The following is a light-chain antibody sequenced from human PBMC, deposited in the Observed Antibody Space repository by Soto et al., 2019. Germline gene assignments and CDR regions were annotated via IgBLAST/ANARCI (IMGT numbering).Light chain of an antibody. CDR2: DAS. V-gene: IGKV1-5*01. CDR1: QSISSW. J-gene: IGKJ1*01. CDR3: QQYHSYWT. Sequence: DIQMTQSPSTLSASVGDRVTITCRASQSISSWLAWFQQKPGKAPKLLTYDASSLESGVPQRFSGSGSGTEFTLTISSLQTDDFSTYYCQQYHSYWTFGQGTKVDI.